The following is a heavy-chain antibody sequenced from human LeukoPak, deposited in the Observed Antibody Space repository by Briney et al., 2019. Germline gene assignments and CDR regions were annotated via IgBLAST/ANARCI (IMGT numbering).Heavy chain of an antibody. CDR1: GYTLTELS. J-gene: IGHJ4*02. D-gene: IGHD3-3*01. V-gene: IGHV1-24*01. Sequence: ASEKVSCKVSGYTLTELSMHWVRQAPGKGLEWMGGFDPEDGETIYAQKFQGRVTMTEDTSTDTAYMELSSLRSEDTAVYYCATDFGFWSGYHYWGQGTLVTVSS. CDR3: ATDFGFWSGYHY. CDR2: FDPEDGET.